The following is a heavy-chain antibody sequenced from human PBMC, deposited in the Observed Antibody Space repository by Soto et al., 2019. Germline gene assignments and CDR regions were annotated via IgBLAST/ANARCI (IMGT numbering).Heavy chain of an antibody. CDR3: ARAAGSPGVGDYDYYGMDV. CDR2: IWYDGSNK. Sequence: GGSLRLSCAASGFTFSSYGMHWVRQAPGKGLEWVAVIWYDGSNKYYADSVKGRFTISRDNSKNTLYLQMNSLRAEDTAVYYWARAAGSPGVGDYDYYGMDVWGQGTTVTVSS. CDR1: GFTFSSYG. V-gene: IGHV3-33*01. D-gene: IGHD3-10*01. J-gene: IGHJ6*02.